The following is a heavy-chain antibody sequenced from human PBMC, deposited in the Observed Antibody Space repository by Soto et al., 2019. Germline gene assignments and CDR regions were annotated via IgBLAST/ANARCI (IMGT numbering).Heavy chain of an antibody. CDR3: ARDTKPHYDFRSGYYREGAFDI. Sequence: ASVKVSCKASGYTFTGYYMHWVRQAPGQGLEWMGWINPNSGGTNYAQKFQGWVTMTRDTSISTAYMELSRLRSDDTAVYYCARDTKPHYDFRSGYYREGAFDIWGQGTMVTVSS. CDR1: GYTFTGYY. D-gene: IGHD3-3*01. J-gene: IGHJ3*02. CDR2: INPNSGGT. V-gene: IGHV1-2*04.